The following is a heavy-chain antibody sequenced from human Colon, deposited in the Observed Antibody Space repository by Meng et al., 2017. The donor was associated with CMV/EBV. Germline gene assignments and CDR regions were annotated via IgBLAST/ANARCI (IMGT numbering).Heavy chain of an antibody. CDR3: VKDSSYWTFDF. V-gene: IGHV3-72*01. CDR1: GFGFDDHF. J-gene: IGHJ2*01. D-gene: IGHD3-22*01. CDR2: IKNRANSYIT. Sequence: CDASGFGFDDHFMDWVRQAPGKGLEWVGRIKNRANSYITEYAASVQGRFTISRDASTNSLYLQMNSLKTEDTALYYCVKDSSYWTFDFWGRGTLVTVSS.